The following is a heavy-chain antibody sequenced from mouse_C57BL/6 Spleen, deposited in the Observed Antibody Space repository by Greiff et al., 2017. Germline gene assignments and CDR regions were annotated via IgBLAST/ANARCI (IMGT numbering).Heavy chain of an antibody. CDR1: GYTFTDYE. CDR2: IDPETGGT. J-gene: IGHJ2*01. Sequence: QVQLQQSGAELVRPGASVTLSCKASGYTFTDYEMHWVKQTPVHGLEWIGGIDPETGGTDYNQKFKGKVILTGDKSSSTAYMEHRGLTSEDSAVYYCKRRGYSNSYFDYWGQGTTLTVSS. V-gene: IGHV1-15*01. CDR3: KRRGYSNSYFDY. D-gene: IGHD2-5*01.